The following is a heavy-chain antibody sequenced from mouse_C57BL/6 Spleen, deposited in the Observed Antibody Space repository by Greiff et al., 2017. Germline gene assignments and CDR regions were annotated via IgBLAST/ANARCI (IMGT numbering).Heavy chain of an antibody. Sequence: QVQLQQSGPELVKPGASVKISCKASGYSFTSYYIHWVKQRPGQGLEWIGWIYPGSGNTKYNEKFKGKATLTADTSSSTAYMQLSSLTSEDSAVYYCARRGEYDGYYFDYWGQGTTLTVSS. CDR3: ARRGEYDGYYFDY. J-gene: IGHJ2*01. V-gene: IGHV1-66*01. CDR2: IYPGSGNT. CDR1: GYSFTSYY. D-gene: IGHD2-14*01.